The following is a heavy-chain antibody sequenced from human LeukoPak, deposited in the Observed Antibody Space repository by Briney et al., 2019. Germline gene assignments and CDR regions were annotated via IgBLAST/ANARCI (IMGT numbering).Heavy chain of an antibody. J-gene: IGHJ4*02. Sequence: GGSLRLSCAASGFTFTGNAMSWVRQAPGKGLEWVSSFGGSSSNTYYADSVKGRFTISRDISKNTLYLQMNSLRAEDTAVYYCAKNRGNHLAPTYDYWGQGTLVTVSS. V-gene: IGHV3-23*01. CDR3: AKNRGNHLAPTYDY. CDR2: FGGSSSNT. CDR1: GFTFTGNA. D-gene: IGHD1-14*01.